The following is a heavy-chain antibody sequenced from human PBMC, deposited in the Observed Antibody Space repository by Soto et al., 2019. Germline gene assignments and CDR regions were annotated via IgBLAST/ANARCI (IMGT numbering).Heavy chain of an antibody. CDR2: IKQDGSEK. D-gene: IGHD3-9*01. J-gene: IGHJ4*02. CDR1: GFTFSSYW. Sequence: GGSQRLSCAASGFTFSSYWRSWVRQAPGKGLEWVANIKQDGSEKYYVDSVKGRFTISRDNAKNSLYLQMNSLRAEDTAVYYCAREPTYDILTGSPFYIDYWGQGTLVTVSS. CDR3: AREPTYDILTGSPFYIDY. V-gene: IGHV3-7*05.